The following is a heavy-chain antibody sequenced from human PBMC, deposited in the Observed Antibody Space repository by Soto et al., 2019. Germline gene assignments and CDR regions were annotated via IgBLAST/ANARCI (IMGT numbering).Heavy chain of an antibody. CDR2: IYSDGST. D-gene: IGHD6-19*01. V-gene: IGHV3-53*02. Sequence: EVQLVETGGGLIQPGGSLRLSCAASGFSVISNYMNWVRQAPGKGLEWVSIIYSDGSTYYADSVKGRFTISRDNSKNTVYLQMNSLKVEDTEVYYCARPRRWLGKNAWGQGTLVTVSS. J-gene: IGHJ5*02. CDR1: GFSVISNY. CDR3: ARPRRWLGKNA.